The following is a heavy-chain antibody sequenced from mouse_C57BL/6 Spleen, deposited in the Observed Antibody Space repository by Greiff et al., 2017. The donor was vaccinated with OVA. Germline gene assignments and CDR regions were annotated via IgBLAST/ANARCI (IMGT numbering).Heavy chain of an antibody. CDR1: GYTFTSYG. CDR3: ARGVYDGYYPFAY. V-gene: IGHV1-81*01. D-gene: IGHD2-3*01. Sequence: QVQLKQSGAELARPGASVKLSCKASGYTFTSYGISWVKQRTGQGLEWIGEIYPRSGNTYYNEKFKGKATLTADKSSSTAYMELRSLTSEDSAVYFCARGVYDGYYPFAYWGQGTLVTVSA. CDR2: IYPRSGNT. J-gene: IGHJ3*01.